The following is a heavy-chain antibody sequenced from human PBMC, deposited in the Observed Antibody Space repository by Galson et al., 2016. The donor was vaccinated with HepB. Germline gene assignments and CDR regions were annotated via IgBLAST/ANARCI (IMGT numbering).Heavy chain of an antibody. V-gene: IGHV3-74*01. D-gene: IGHD5-12*01. CDR1: XXXFTTYX. Sequence: RLSXXASXXXFTTYXXXWVXXAPGXGLVXXXRVNTDESTRIYADSVKGRFTISRDTAKNTLYLQMNSLRAEDTAVSYCARGRWLEXXHWGLXTLGTVSS. CDR2: VNTDESTR. CDR3: ARGRWLEXXH. J-gene: IGHJ4*01.